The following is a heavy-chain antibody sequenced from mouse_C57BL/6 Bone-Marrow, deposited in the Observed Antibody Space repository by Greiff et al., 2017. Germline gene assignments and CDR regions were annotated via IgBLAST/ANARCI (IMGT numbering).Heavy chain of an antibody. CDR1: GFTFSDYG. V-gene: IGHV5-17*01. Sequence: DVMLVESGGGLVKPGGSLKLSCAASGFTFSDYGMHWVRQAPEKGLGWVAYISSGSSTIYYADTVKGRFTISRDNAKNTLFLQMTSLRSEDTAMYYCASFFFDYWGQGTTLTVSS. CDR3: ASFFFDY. J-gene: IGHJ2*01. CDR2: ISSGSSTI.